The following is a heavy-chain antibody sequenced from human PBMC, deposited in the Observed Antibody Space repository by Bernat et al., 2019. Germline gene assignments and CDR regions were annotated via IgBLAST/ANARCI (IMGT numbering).Heavy chain of an antibody. CDR3: AKERGYSYGSLNGYFDY. CDR2: INGSGGGT. CDR1: GFTFNIYA. Sequence: EVQLLESGGGLVQPGGSLRLSCAASGFTFNIYAMSWVRQAPGRGLEWVPAINGSGGGTFYTDSVKGRFTICRDNSKNTLYRQMNSLRAEDTAVYYCAKERGYSYGSLNGYFDYWGQGTLVTVSS. J-gene: IGHJ4*02. D-gene: IGHD5-18*01. V-gene: IGHV3-23*01.